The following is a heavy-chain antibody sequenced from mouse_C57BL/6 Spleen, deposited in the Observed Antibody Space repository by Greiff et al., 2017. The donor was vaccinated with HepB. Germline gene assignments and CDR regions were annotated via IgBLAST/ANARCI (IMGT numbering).Heavy chain of an antibody. Sequence: VQLQESGAELVRPGASVTLSCKASGYTFTDYEMHWVKQTPVHGLEWIGAIDPETGGTAYNQKFKGKAILTADKSSSTAYMELRSLTSEDSAVYYCTRVGYYGRYFDVWGTGTTVTVSS. V-gene: IGHV1-15*01. D-gene: IGHD1-1*01. CDR3: TRVGYYGRYFDV. CDR2: IDPETGGT. CDR1: GYTFTDYE. J-gene: IGHJ1*03.